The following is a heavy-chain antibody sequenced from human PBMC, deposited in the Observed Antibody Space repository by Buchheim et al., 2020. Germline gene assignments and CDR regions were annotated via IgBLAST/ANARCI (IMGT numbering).Heavy chain of an antibody. CDR1: GDSISSDNW. V-gene: IGHV4-4*02. Sequence: QVQLQESGPGLIKPSGTLSLTCAVSGDSISSDNWWNWVRQPPGKGLEWIGEIYHSGSTNYNPSLKSRVTMDLDKSKNQFTPKLSSVTAADTAVYYCGRGYSTSSHWGQGTL. J-gene: IGHJ1*01. D-gene: IGHD6-6*01. CDR3: GRGYSTSSH. CDR2: IYHSGST.